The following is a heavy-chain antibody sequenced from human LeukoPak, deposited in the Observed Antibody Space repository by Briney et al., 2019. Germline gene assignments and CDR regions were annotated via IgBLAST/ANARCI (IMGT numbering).Heavy chain of an antibody. CDR1: RFTFSSYA. CDR3: AKDENDHGDYYYMDV. Sequence: PGGSLRLSCAASRFTFSSYAMGWVRQAPGKGLEWVSSIDHSGTFTYYADSVKGRFTISGDNSKNTLYLQMNSLRAEDTAVYYCAKDENDHGDYYYMDVWGKGTTVTVSS. D-gene: IGHD4-17*01. J-gene: IGHJ6*03. V-gene: IGHV3-23*01. CDR2: IDHSGTFT.